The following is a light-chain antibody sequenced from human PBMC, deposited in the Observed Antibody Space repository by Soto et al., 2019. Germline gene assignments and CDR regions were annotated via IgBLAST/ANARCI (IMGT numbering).Light chain of an antibody. V-gene: IGKV1-39*01. CDR2: AAS. CDR3: QQSYSTPWT. J-gene: IGKJ1*01. CDR1: QSISSY. Sequence: DIQVTQSPSSLSASVGDRVTITCRASQSISSYLNWYQWKPGKAPKLLIYAASNLQSGVPSRFTGSGSGTDFTLTISSLQPEDFATYSCQQSYSTPWTFGQGTKVEIK.